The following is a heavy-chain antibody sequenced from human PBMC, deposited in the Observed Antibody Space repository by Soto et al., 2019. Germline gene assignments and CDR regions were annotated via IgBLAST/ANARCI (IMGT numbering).Heavy chain of an antibody. CDR1: GFTFNSYA. CDR3: VKEGYMRSDWYGQFDY. CDR2: ISSYGADT. D-gene: IGHD6-19*01. J-gene: IGHJ4*02. V-gene: IGHV3-64D*06. Sequence: GSLRLSCSASGFTFNSYAMHWVRQAPGKGLEFVSAISSYGADTYYADSVKGRFAISRDNSKNTLYLQMSSLRAEDTALYYCVKEGYMRSDWYGQFDYWGQGALVTVSS.